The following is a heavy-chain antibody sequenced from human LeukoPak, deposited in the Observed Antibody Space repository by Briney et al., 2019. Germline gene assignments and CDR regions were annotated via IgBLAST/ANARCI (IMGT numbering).Heavy chain of an antibody. Sequence: GTSLRLSCATSGFTFSDYAMHWVRQAPGKGLEWVAVMSSEGTNNYTADSVKGRFTISRDNSKNTVFLQMNSLRVEDTALYYCARGSYGSTWSSMDYWGQGTLVTVSS. CDR2: MSSEGTNN. CDR3: ARGSYGSTWSSMDY. J-gene: IGHJ4*02. D-gene: IGHD6-13*01. V-gene: IGHV3-30-3*01. CDR1: GFTFSDYA.